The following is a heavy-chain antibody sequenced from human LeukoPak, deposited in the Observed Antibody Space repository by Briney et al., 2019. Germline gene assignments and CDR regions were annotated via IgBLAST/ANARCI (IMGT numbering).Heavy chain of an antibody. V-gene: IGHV3-23*01. CDR2: FSGSGGST. CDR1: GFTFSSYA. J-gene: IGHJ3*02. Sequence: PGGSLRLSCAASGFTFSSYAMSWVRQAPGKGLECISGFSGSGGSTYYADSVKGRFTISRDNSKNTLFLQMNSLTAEDTAIYSCARPRLEYCSGGSCFDAFDIWGQGTMVTVSS. CDR3: ARPRLEYCSGGSCFDAFDI. D-gene: IGHD2-15*01.